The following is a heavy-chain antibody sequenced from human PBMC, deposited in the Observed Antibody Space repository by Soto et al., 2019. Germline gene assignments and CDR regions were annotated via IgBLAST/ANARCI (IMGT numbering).Heavy chain of an antibody. D-gene: IGHD6-13*01. Sequence: PSETLSLTCTVSGGSISSGGYYWTWIRQHPGKGLDWIASIYYTGRTFYRPSFRSRVSISIETSKNQISLKLSSVTAADTAVYYCATQNQQLELDFWGQGTLVTVSS. CDR2: IYYTGRT. V-gene: IGHV4-31*03. CDR1: GGSISSGGYY. CDR3: ATQNQQLELDF. J-gene: IGHJ4*02.